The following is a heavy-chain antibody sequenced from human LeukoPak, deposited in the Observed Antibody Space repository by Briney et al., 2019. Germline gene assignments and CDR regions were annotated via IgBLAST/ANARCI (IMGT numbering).Heavy chain of an antibody. CDR1: GGSISTYY. CDR2: IYYSGST. D-gene: IGHD6-13*01. V-gene: IGHV4-59*01. CDR3: ARGYSGSSSSWYLYYFDY. J-gene: IGHJ4*02. Sequence: SETLSLTCTVSGGSISTYYWSWIRQPPGKGLEWSGYIYYSGSTNYNPSLKSRVTISVDASKNQYSLNLSSVTAADTAVYYCARGYSGSSSSWYLYYFDYWGQGALVTVSS.